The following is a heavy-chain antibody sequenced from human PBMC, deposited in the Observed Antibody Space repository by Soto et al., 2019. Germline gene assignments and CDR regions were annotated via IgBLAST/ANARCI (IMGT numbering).Heavy chain of an antibody. CDR2: IKQDGSEN. CDR1: GFTFSSYW. Sequence: PGGSLRLSCAASGFTFSSYWMSWVRQAPGKGLEWVANIKQDGSENYYVDSVRGRFTISRDNAKNSLYLQMNSLRAEDTAVYYCFPDFEGSYGYGPFDYWGQGTLVTVSS. J-gene: IGHJ4*02. D-gene: IGHD5-18*01. V-gene: IGHV3-7*03. CDR3: FPDFEGSYGYGPFDY.